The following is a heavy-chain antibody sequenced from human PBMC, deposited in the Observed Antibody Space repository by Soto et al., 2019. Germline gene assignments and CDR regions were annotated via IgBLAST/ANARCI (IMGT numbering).Heavy chain of an antibody. V-gene: IGHV4-4*07. CDR2: IHSSGTT. CDR1: SGSINSFY. CDR3: ARDRIIGTSYSDY. J-gene: IGHJ4*02. Sequence: SETLSLTCTVSSGSINSFYWSWIRQPAGKGLEWIGRIHSSGTTNYNPSLKSRVTMSVDTSRNQFSLKLTSVTAADTAIYYCARDRIIGTSYSDYWGQGVLVTVSS. D-gene: IGHD1-7*01.